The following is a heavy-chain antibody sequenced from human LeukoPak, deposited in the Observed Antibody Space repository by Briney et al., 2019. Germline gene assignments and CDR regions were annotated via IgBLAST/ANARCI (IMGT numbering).Heavy chain of an antibody. CDR2: TYYRSKWYN. Sequence: SQTLSLTCAISGDSVSRNSAAWNWIRQSPSRGLEWLGRTYYRSKWYNDYAVSVESRITINPDTSKNQFSLQLNSVTPEDTAVYYCAKADGDRDGYNFWFDPWGQGTLVTVSS. J-gene: IGHJ5*02. CDR3: AKADGDRDGYNFWFDP. CDR1: GDSVSRNSAA. D-gene: IGHD5-24*01. V-gene: IGHV6-1*01.